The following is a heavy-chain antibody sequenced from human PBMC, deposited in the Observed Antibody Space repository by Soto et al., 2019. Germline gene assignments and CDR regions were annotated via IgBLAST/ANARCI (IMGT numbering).Heavy chain of an antibody. J-gene: IGHJ4*02. V-gene: IGHV4-31*03. Sequence: QVQLQESGPGLVKPSQTLSLTCTVSGGSISRGGYYWTWIRQYPGKGLEWIGYIYYSGSTFYNPSIKSRVSISVDTSKNQFSLNLSSVTAADTAVYYCARGLSVTLFDYWGQGTLVTVSS. CDR3: ARGLSVTLFDY. CDR2: IYYSGST. CDR1: GGSISRGGYY. D-gene: IGHD4-17*01.